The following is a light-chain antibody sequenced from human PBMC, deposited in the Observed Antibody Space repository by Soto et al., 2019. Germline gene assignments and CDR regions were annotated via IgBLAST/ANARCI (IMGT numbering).Light chain of an antibody. J-gene: IGKJ5*01. CDR2: TAS. V-gene: IGKV1-39*01. CDR3: QQSKSTPPT. CDR1: ERIYTY. Sequence: DIQMTQSPSYLSASVEDRVTITCRANERIYTYLNWYQQKPGQAPKLLIYTASSLQSGVPSRFSGSGSGTDFTLTISSLQPEDFAIYYCQQSKSTPPTFGQGTRLEIK.